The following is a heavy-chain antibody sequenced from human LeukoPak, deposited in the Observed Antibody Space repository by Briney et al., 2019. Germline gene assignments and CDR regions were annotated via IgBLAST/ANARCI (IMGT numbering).Heavy chain of an antibody. CDR1: GFTFSSYD. D-gene: IGHD6-19*01. V-gene: IGHV3-13*01. CDR2: IGTAGDT. Sequence: GGSLRLSCAASGFTFSSYDMHWVRKATGKGLEWVSAIGTAGDTYYPGSVKGRFTISRENAKNSLYLQMNSLRAGDTAVYYCARGDAKKQWLVTNDAFDIWGQGTMVTVSS. CDR3: ARGDAKKQWLVTNDAFDI. J-gene: IGHJ3*02.